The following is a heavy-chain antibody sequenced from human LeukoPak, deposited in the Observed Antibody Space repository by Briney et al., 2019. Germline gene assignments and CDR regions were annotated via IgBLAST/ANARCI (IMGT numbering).Heavy chain of an antibody. Sequence: ASVTVSCKVSGYTLTELSMHWVRQAPGKGLEWMGGFDPEDGETIYAQKFQGRVTMTEDTSTDTAYMELSSLRSDDTAVYYCARDHSSSCQLLDYWGQGTLVTVSS. CDR2: FDPEDGET. CDR3: ARDHSSSCQLLDY. J-gene: IGHJ4*02. CDR1: GYTLTELS. V-gene: IGHV1-24*01. D-gene: IGHD6-13*01.